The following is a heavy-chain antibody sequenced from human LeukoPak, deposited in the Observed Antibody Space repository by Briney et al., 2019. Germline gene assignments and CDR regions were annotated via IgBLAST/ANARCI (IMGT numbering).Heavy chain of an antibody. Sequence: GGSLRLSCAASGFTFSTYSLNWVRQAPGKGLEWVSYISSTSNTIYYADSVKGRFTISRDNAKNSLYLHMNSLRAEDTAVYYCARGLDFWSGSYDYWGQGTLVTVSS. CDR1: GFTFSTYS. J-gene: IGHJ4*02. CDR3: ARGLDFWSGSYDY. V-gene: IGHV3-48*01. CDR2: ISSTSNTI. D-gene: IGHD3-3*01.